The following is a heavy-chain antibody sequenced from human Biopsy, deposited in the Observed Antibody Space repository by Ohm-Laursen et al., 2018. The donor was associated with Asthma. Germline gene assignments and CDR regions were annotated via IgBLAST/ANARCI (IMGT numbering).Heavy chain of an antibody. D-gene: IGHD6-13*01. CDR2: INPNSGAT. J-gene: IGHJ5*02. CDR1: GYSFIGSH. CDR3: TRGQKSAGDRWFDP. Sequence: SVKVSAKSSGYSFIGSHIHWMRQAPGQVLEWMGRINPNSGATNYAQKFHGRVTMTRDTSISTAYMEVSRLRSDDTAEYYCTRGQKSAGDRWFDPWGQGTLVTVSS. V-gene: IGHV1-2*06.